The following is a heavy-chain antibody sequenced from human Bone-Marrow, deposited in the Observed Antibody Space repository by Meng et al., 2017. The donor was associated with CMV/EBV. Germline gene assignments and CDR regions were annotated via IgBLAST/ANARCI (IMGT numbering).Heavy chain of an antibody. CDR2: ISAYNGNI. Sequence: ASVKVSCKASGYTFTSYGISWVRQAPGQGLEWMGWISAYNGNINYAQKFQDRVTMTTDTSTSTAYMELRSLRSDDTAVYYCARLSGRAVARGYYYGMAVWGQGHTVNVSS. D-gene: IGHD6-19*01. CDR1: GYTFTSYG. V-gene: IGHV1-18*01. CDR3: ARLSGRAVARGYYYGMAV. J-gene: IGHJ6*02.